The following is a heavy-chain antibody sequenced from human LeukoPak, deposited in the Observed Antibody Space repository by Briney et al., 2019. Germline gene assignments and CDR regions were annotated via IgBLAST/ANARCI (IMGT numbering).Heavy chain of an antibody. CDR3: ARDPTTVTTIFDS. D-gene: IGHD4-17*01. CDR2: IYPGESIYASENT. Sequence: PSETLSLTCSVSGVSISAYYWSWIRQPAGKGLEWIGRIYPGESIYASENTNYNPSLKSRVSMSGDTSKNQVSLKLRSVTAADTAVYYCARDPTTVTTIFDSWGQGALVTVSS. J-gene: IGHJ4*02. V-gene: IGHV4-4*07. CDR1: GVSISAYY.